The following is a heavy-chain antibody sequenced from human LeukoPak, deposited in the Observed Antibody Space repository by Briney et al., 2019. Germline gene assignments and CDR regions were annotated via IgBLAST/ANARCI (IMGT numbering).Heavy chain of an antibody. V-gene: IGHV4-39*01. CDR1: LDALTGSSYY. J-gene: IGHJ4*02. CDR3: ARQYYDRTGYYYFDN. CDR2: IYYSGST. Sequence: PSETLSHTCTVSLDALTGSSYYWGWIRQPPGKGLEWLGSIYYSGSTFSNPSLRSRVNMSADTSKNQFSLKLSSVTAADTAVYYCARQYYDRTGYYYFDNWSQGTQVTVSS. D-gene: IGHD3-22*01.